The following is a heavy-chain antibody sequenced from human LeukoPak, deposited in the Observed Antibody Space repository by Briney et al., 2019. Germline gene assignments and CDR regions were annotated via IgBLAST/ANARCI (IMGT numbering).Heavy chain of an antibody. CDR1: GFXFSSYA. D-gene: IGHD3-22*01. J-gene: IGHJ4*02. CDR2: ISSSSSYI. Sequence: GGSLRLSCAASGFXFSSYAMSWVRQAPGKGLEWVSSISSSSSYIYYADSVKGRFTISRDNAKKSLYLQMNSLRAEDTAVYYCARWDDSSGYYPYYFDYWGQGILVTVSS. CDR3: ARWDDSSGYYPYYFDY. V-gene: IGHV3-21*01.